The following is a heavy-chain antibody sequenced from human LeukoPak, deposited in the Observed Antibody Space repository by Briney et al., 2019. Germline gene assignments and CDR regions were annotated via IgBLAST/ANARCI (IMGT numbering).Heavy chain of an antibody. CDR3: ARLRRGYCSSTSCRRGYFDY. V-gene: IGHV4-34*01. D-gene: IGHD2-2*01. CDR1: GGSFSGYY. CDR2: INHSRST. J-gene: IGHJ4*02. Sequence: SETLSLTCAVYGGSFSGYYWSWIRQPPGKGLEWIGEINHSRSTKYNPSLKSRVTISVDTSKNQFSLKLSSVTAADTAVYYCARLRRGYCSSTSCRRGYFDYWGQGTLVTVSS.